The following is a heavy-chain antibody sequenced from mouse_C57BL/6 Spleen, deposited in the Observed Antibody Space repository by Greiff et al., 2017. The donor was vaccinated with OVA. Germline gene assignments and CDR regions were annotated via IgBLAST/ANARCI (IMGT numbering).Heavy chain of an antibody. CDR3: TSTVDY. V-gene: IGHV1-15*01. J-gene: IGHJ2*01. CDR1: GYTFTDYE. Sequence: VQLQESGAELVRPGASVTLSCKASGYTFTDYEMHWVKQTPVHGLEWIGAIDPETGGTAYNQKFKGKAILTADKSSSTAYMELRSLTSEDSAVYYCTSTVDYWGQGTTLTVSS. CDR2: IDPETGGT.